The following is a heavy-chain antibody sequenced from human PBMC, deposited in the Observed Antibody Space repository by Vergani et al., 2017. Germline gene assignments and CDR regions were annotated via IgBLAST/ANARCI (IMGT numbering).Heavy chain of an antibody. V-gene: IGHV4-39*01. CDR1: GDSIISRSYY. D-gene: IGHD3-16*01. Sequence: QMQLQESCPGLVKASETLSLTCTVSGDSIISRSYYWGWIRQPPGKGLEWIGSIYNSRNGDSSSSLKSRVTISADTSKNQFSLRLTSVTAADTAVYYCASGKYYSDSTSHFRGRYFDVWGRGTLVTVPS. CDR2: IYNSRNG. CDR3: ASGKYYSDSTSHFRGRYFDV. J-gene: IGHJ2*01.